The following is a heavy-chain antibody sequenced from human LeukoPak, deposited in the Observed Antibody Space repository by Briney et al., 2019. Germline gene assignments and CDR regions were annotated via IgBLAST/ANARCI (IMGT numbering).Heavy chain of an antibody. V-gene: IGHV4-59*01. CDR3: ALPVGDSDSDNWFDP. D-gene: IGHD2-21*02. J-gene: IGHJ5*02. Sequence: SETLSLACAVSGTSISPYYWSWIRRPPGKGLEWIGYIYYSGSTNYNPSLKSRVTISIDTSENQVSLILRSVTAADTAVYYCALPVGDSDSDNWFDPWGQGTLVTVSS. CDR2: IYYSGST. CDR1: GTSISPYY.